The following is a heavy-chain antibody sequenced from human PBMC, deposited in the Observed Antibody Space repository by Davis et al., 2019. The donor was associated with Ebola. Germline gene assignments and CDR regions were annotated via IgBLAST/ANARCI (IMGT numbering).Heavy chain of an antibody. Sequence: GGSLRLSCAASGFTFSGSAMNWVRQAPGKGLEWVSGLNRYGSSTFYADSVKGRFTISRDNSKNTLYLQMNSLRAEDTAVYYCAKQLRYFDWQYDYWGQGTLVTVSS. CDR3: AKQLRYFDWQYDY. V-gene: IGHV3-23*01. CDR2: LNRYGSST. D-gene: IGHD3-9*01. CDR1: GFTFSGSA. J-gene: IGHJ4*02.